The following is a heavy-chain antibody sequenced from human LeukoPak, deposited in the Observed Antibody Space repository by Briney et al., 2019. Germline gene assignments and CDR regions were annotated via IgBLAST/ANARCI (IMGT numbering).Heavy chain of an antibody. CDR1: GFTFSNYA. V-gene: IGHV3-23*01. J-gene: IGHJ4*02. D-gene: IGHD4-17*01. CDR2: ISGSTGST. Sequence: GGSLRLSCAASGFTFSNYAMNWVRQAPGKGLEWVSLISGSTGSTYYADSVKGRFSISRDNSKNTVYLQMNSLRVEDTAVYYCAKLMTTVTTTFDYWGQGTLVTASS. CDR3: AKLMTTVTTTFDY.